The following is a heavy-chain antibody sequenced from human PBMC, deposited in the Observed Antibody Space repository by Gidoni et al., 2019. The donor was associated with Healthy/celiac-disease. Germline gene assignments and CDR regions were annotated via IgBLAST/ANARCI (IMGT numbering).Heavy chain of an antibody. V-gene: IGHV1-69*06. J-gene: IGHJ6*02. CDR1: GGTFSSYA. CDR3: ARGGISTIFGVVIIESYYYYYGMDV. CDR2: IIPIFGTA. Sequence: SSVKVSCKASGGTFSSYAISWVRQAPGQGLEWMGGIIPIFGTANYAQKCQGRVTITADKSTSTAYMELSSLRSEDTAVYYCARGGISTIFGVVIIESYYYYYGMDVWGQGTTVTVSS. D-gene: IGHD3-3*01.